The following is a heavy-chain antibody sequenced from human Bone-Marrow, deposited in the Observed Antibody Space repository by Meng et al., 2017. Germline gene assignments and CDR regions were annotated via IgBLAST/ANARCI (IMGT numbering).Heavy chain of an antibody. CDR3: ARVGGYSSSSQPYYYYGMDV. D-gene: IGHD6-13*01. CDR2: ISSSSSYI. CDR1: GFTFSSYS. J-gene: IGHJ6*02. Sequence: GESLKISCSASGFTFSSYSMNWVRQAPGKGLEWVSSISSSSSYINYADSVKGRFTISRDNAKNSLYLQMNSLRAEDTAVYYCARVGGYSSSSQPYYYYGMDVWGQGTMVTVSS. V-gene: IGHV3-21*01.